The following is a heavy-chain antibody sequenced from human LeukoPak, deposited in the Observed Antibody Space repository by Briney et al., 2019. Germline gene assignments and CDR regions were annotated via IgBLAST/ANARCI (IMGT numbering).Heavy chain of an antibody. J-gene: IGHJ4*02. CDR3: AKPPYDSSGYYQSTFDY. CDR1: GFPFSSFG. D-gene: IGHD3-22*01. CDR2: LSYDGSIQ. V-gene: IGHV3-30*18. Sequence: GGSLRLSCAASGFPFSSFGMHWVRQAPGRGLEWVAVLSYDGSIQYYAESVKGRFTISRDNSKNTLYLQMSSLRAEDTAVYYCAKPPYDSSGYYQSTFDYWGQGTLVTVSS.